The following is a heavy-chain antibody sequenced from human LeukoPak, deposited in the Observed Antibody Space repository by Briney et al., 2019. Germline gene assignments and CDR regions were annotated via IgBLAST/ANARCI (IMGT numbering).Heavy chain of an antibody. V-gene: IGHV3-30-3*01. D-gene: IGHD3-10*01. J-gene: IGHJ5*02. CDR3: ARVSDYYAGFDP. CDR1: GFTFSSYA. CDR2: ISYDGSNK. Sequence: PGGSLRLSCAASGFTFSSYAMHWVRQAPGKGLEWVAVISYDGSNKYYADSVKGRFTISRDNSKNTLYLQMNSLRAEDTAVYYCARVSDYYAGFDPWGQGTLVTVSS.